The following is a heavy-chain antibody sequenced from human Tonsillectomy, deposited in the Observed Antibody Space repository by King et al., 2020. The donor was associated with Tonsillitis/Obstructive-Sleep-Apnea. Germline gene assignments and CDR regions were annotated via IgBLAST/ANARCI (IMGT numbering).Heavy chain of an antibody. J-gene: IGHJ4*02. CDR3: ARHLRNGYCPNAAY. Sequence: QLQESGPGLVKPSETLSLTCSVSGHSIRSNSYYWGWIRQPPGKGLEWIGTIYYTGSTYYNPSLKSRVTISVDTSKNQFSLKLSSVTAADTAVYACARHLRNGYCPNAAYWRPGTMVTVSS. D-gene: IGHD5-24*01. V-gene: IGHV4-39*01. CDR2: IYYTGST. CDR1: GHSIRSNSYY.